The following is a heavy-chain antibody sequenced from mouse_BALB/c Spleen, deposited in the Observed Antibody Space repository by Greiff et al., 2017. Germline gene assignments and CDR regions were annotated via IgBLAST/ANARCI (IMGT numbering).Heavy chain of an antibody. CDR1: GFTFSSYT. CDR3: ARHSSGPFDY. Sequence: DVMLVESGGGLVQPGGSLKLSCAASGFTFSSYTMSWVRQTPEKRLEWVAYISNGGGSTYYPDTVKGRFTISRDNAKNTLYLQMSSLKSEDTAMYYCARHSSGPFDYWGQGTTLTVSS. J-gene: IGHJ2*01. D-gene: IGHD3-1*01. CDR2: ISNGGGST. V-gene: IGHV5-12-2*01.